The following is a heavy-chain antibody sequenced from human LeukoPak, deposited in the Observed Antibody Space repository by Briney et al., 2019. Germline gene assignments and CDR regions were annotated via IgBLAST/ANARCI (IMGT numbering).Heavy chain of an antibody. V-gene: IGHV3-30*02. CDR2: IRYDGSNK. CDR1: GFTFSSYG. J-gene: IGHJ3*02. D-gene: IGHD1-26*01. CDR3: ARECGGSYCGAAFDI. Sequence: PGGSLRLSCAASGFTFSSYGMHWVRQAPGKGLEWVAFIRYDGSNKYYADSVKGRFTISRDNSKNTLYLQMNSLRAEDTAVYYCARECGGSYCGAAFDIWGQGTMVTVSS.